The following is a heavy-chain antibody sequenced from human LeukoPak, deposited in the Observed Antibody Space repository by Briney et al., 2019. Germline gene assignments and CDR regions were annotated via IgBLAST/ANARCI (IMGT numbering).Heavy chain of an antibody. V-gene: IGHV1-69*01. CDR2: ITAIFRTT. Sequence: ASVKVSCKTSGGTFNSYAISWVRQAPGQGLEWMGGITAIFRTTNYAQKFQGRVTITADESTSTAYMELSSLRSEDTAVYYCATSPYYDYVWGSYRFDYWGQGTLVTVSS. CDR1: GGTFNSYA. J-gene: IGHJ4*02. D-gene: IGHD3-16*02. CDR3: ATSPYYDYVWGSYRFDY.